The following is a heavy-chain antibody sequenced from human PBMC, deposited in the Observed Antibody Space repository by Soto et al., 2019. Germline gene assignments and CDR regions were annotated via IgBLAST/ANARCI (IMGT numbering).Heavy chain of an antibody. CDR3: VTGLDPYYYYYMDV. V-gene: IGHV4-34*01. CDR2: INHSGST. Sequence: SETLALTCAVYGGSFSGYYLSLIRQPPGKGLEWIGEINHSGSTNYNPSLKSRVTISVDTSKNQFSLKLSSVTAADTAVYYCVTGLDPYYYYYMDVWGKGTTVTVSS. J-gene: IGHJ6*03. D-gene: IGHD1-1*01. CDR1: GGSFSGYY.